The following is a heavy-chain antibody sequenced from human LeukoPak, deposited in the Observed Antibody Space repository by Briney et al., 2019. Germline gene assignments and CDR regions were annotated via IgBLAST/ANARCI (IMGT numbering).Heavy chain of an antibody. CDR1: GGTFSSYT. D-gene: IGHD2-2*03. CDR3: AREAGLDIVVVPAASFDY. CDR2: IIPILGIA. Sequence: SVKVSCKASGGTFSSYTISWVRRAPGQGLGWMGRIIPILGIANYAQKFQGRVTITADKSTSTAYMELSSLRSEDTAVYYCAREAGLDIVVVPAASFDYWGQGTLVTVSS. V-gene: IGHV1-69*04. J-gene: IGHJ4*02.